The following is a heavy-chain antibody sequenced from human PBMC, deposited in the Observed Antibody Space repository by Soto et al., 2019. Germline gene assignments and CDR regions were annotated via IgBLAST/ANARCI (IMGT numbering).Heavy chain of an antibody. J-gene: IGHJ4*02. CDR2: ISAGGGEI. CDR1: GFTFINYA. CDR3: AKDLSESAYAPVVY. Sequence: PGGSLRLSCAASGFTFINYAMNWVRQAPGKGLEWVSVISAGGGEIYYADSVKGRFTISRDNSKNTLYLQMNSLRVEDTAVYYCAKDLSESAYAPVVYWGQGTLVAVSS. V-gene: IGHV3-23*01. D-gene: IGHD5-12*01.